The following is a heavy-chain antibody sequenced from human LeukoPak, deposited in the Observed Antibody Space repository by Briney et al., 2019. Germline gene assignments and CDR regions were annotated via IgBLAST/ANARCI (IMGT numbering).Heavy chain of an antibody. J-gene: IGHJ6*03. CDR2: IYCSGST. D-gene: IGHD6-13*01. V-gene: IGHV4-59*01. CDR3: AREKRQQLVLYYYYYMDV. Sequence: SETLSLTCTVSGGSISSYYWSWIRQPPGKGLEWIGYIYCSGSTNYNPSLKSRVTISVDTSKNQFSLKLSSVTAADTAVYYCAREKRQQLVLYYYYYMDVWGKGTTVTVSS. CDR1: GGSISSYY.